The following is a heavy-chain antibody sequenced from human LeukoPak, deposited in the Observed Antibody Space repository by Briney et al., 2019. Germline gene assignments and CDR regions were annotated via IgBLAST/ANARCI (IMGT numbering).Heavy chain of an antibody. CDR3: ARPSYDSSGYYSGAFDI. J-gene: IGHJ3*02. D-gene: IGHD3-22*01. Sequence: SETLSLTCTVSGGSISSYYWSWIRQPPGKGLEWIGYIYYSGSTNYNPSLKSRVTISVDTSENQFSLKLSSVTAADTAVYYCARPSYDSSGYYSGAFDIWGQGTMVTVSS. CDR1: GGSISSYY. CDR2: IYYSGST. V-gene: IGHV4-59*08.